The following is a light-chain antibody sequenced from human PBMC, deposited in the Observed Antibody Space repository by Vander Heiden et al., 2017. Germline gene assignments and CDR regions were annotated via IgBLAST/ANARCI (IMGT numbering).Light chain of an antibody. CDR3: SLYTSSSPFYV. CDR2: EVS. Sequence: QSALTQPPSLSASPGQSGTLTCTGTSSDVGSYNRVSWYQQPPGTAPKLMIYEVSNRPSGGPDRFSGSKSGNTASLTISGLQAEDEADYYCSLYTSSSPFYVFGTGTKVTVL. V-gene: IGLV2-18*01. J-gene: IGLJ1*01. CDR1: SSDVGSYNR.